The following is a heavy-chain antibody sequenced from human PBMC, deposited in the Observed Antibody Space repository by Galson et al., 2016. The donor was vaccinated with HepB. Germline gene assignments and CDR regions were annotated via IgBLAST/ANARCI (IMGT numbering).Heavy chain of an antibody. CDR1: GYRFTRYW. V-gene: IGHV5-10-1*01. D-gene: IGHD3-10*01. CDR2: IDPVDSYT. Sequence: QSGAEVKEPGESLRISCKASGYRFTRYWISWVRQMPGKGLEWMGRIDPVDSYTIDRPSFQGHVTILADKSINTAYLQWSSLKASDTAIYYCARHLSSSYDVFDIWGQGTMVTVSS. CDR3: ARHLSSSYDVFDI. J-gene: IGHJ3*02.